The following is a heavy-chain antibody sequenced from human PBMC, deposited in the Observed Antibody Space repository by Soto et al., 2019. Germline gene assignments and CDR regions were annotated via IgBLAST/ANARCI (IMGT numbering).Heavy chain of an antibody. CDR3: ARESHYDSSGYLIDY. V-gene: IGHV3-48*02. J-gene: IGHJ4*02. CDR1: GFTFSSYS. CDR2: ISSSSSTI. Sequence: EVQLVESGGGLVQPGGSLRLSCAASGFTFSSYSMNWVRQAPGKGLEWVSYISSSSSTIYYADSVKGRLTISRDNAKNSLYLQMNSLRDEDTAVYYCARESHYDSSGYLIDYWGQGTQVTVSS. D-gene: IGHD3-22*01.